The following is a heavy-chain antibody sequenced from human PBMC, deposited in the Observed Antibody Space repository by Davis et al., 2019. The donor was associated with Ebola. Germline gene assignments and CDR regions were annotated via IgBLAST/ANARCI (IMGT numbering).Heavy chain of an antibody. J-gene: IGHJ4*02. CDR1: GFAFSNYW. V-gene: IGHV3-30-3*01. D-gene: IGHD1-26*01. Sequence: SLNISCAASGFAFSNYWMHWVRQAPGKGLEWVAVISYDGSNKYYADSVKGRFTISRDNAKNSLYLQMSSLRAEDTAVYYCAGGGGSYYVGRWGQGTLVTVSS. CDR2: ISYDGSNK. CDR3: AGGGGSYYVGR.